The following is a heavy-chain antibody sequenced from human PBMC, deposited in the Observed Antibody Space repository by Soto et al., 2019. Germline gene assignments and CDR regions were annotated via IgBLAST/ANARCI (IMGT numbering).Heavy chain of an antibody. D-gene: IGHD3-10*01. Sequence: GGSLRLSCAASGFTFSSYGMHWVRQAPGKGLEWVAVISYDGSNKYYADSVKGRFTISRDNSKNTLYLQMNSLRAEDTAVYYCAKSGGEGSGTRDGMDVWGQETTVTVSS. CDR2: ISYDGSNK. CDR1: GFTFSSYG. V-gene: IGHV3-30*18. CDR3: AKSGGEGSGTRDGMDV. J-gene: IGHJ6*02.